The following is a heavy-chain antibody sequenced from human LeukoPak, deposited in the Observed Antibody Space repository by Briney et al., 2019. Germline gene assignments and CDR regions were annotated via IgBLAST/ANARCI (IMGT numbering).Heavy chain of an antibody. CDR1: GGSISSYY. Sequence: SETLSLACTVSGGSISSYYWSWIRQPPGKGLEWIGYIYHSGSTYYNPSLKSRVTISVDTSKNQFSLKLSSVTAADTAVYYCASLYYDRRFQHWGQGTLVTVSS. CDR3: ASLYYDRRFQH. D-gene: IGHD3-22*01. CDR2: IYHSGST. J-gene: IGHJ1*01. V-gene: IGHV4-59*12.